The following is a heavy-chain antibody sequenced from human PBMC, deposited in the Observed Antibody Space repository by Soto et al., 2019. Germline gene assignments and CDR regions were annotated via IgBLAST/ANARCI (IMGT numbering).Heavy chain of an antibody. CDR3: ERDYYDSSGYPSRYFDL. V-gene: IGHV4-4*02. J-gene: IGHJ2*01. CDR1: GGSISSSNW. CDR2: IYHSGST. D-gene: IGHD3-22*01. Sequence: QVQLQESGPGLVKPSVTLSLTCAVSGGSISSSNWWSWVRQPPGKGLEWIGEIYHSGSTNYNPSLKSRVTISIAKTKNQFSPKLGSVTAADTAVYYCERDYYDSSGYPSRYFDLWGRGTLVTVSS.